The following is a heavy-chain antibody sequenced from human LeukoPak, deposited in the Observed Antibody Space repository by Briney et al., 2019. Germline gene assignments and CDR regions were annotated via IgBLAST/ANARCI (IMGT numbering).Heavy chain of an antibody. CDR3: ARDPRGVYCSSTSCYGSWFDP. J-gene: IGHJ5*02. CDR1: GGSISSGSYY. D-gene: IGHD2-2*01. Sequence: SQTLSLTCTVSGGSISSGSYYWSWIRQPAGKGLEWIGRIYTSGSTNYNPSLKSRVTISVDTSKNQFSLKLSSVTAADTAVYHCARDPRGVYCSSTSCYGSWFDPWGQETLVTVSS. V-gene: IGHV4-61*02. CDR2: IYTSGST.